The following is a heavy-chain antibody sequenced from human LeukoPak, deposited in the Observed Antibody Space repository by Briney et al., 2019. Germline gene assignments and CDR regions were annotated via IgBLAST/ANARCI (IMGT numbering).Heavy chain of an antibody. Sequence: SQTLSLTCTVSGGSISSGDYYWGWIRQPPGKGLEWIGYIYYSGSTYYNPSLKSRVTISVDTSKNQFSLKLSSVTAADTAVYYCARGNKVVVVAATSYYFDYWGQGTLVTVSS. V-gene: IGHV4-30-4*01. CDR1: GGSISSGDYY. J-gene: IGHJ4*02. CDR3: ARGNKVVVVAATSYYFDY. D-gene: IGHD2-15*01. CDR2: IYYSGST.